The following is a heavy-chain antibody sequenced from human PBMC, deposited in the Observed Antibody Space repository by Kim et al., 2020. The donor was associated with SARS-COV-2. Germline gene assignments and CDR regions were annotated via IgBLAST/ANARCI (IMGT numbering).Heavy chain of an antibody. Sequence: GGSLRLSCAASGFTFSSYSMNWVRQAPGKGLEWVSYISSSSSTIYYADSVKGRFTISRDNAKNSLYLQMNSLRDEDTAVYYCARTKGITMVRGVPYYYYGMDVWGQGTTVTVSS. V-gene: IGHV3-48*02. D-gene: IGHD3-10*01. CDR2: ISSSSSTI. CDR1: GFTFSSYS. CDR3: ARTKGITMVRGVPYYYYGMDV. J-gene: IGHJ6*02.